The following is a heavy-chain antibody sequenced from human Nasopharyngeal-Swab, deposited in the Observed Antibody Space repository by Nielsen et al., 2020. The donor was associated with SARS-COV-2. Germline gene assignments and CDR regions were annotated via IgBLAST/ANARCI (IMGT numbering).Heavy chain of an antibody. V-gene: IGHV4-61*01. Sequence: SETLSLTCTVSGGSVSSGSYYWSWIRQPPGKGLEWIGYIYYSGSTYYNPSLKSRVTISVDTSKNQFSLKLSSVTAADTAVYYCARDGTNGGDNWFDPWGQGTLVTVSS. CDR3: ARDGTNGGDNWFDP. D-gene: IGHD2-8*01. CDR2: IYYSGST. J-gene: IGHJ5*02. CDR1: GGSVSSGSYY.